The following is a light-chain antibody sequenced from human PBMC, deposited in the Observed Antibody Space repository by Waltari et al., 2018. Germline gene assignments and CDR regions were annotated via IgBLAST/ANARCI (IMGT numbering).Light chain of an antibody. V-gene: IGLV2-14*02. J-gene: IGLJ2*01. CDR3: CSYTNTHVV. CDR1: SSDVGSNTL. CDR2: EAT. Sequence: QSALTQPASVSGSPGQSITISCTGTSSDVGSNTLVSWYQQHPGQAPNLIIHEATKRTSGVSNRFSGSKSGNTASLTISGLQAEDEGDYYCCSYTNTHVVFGGGTKLTVL.